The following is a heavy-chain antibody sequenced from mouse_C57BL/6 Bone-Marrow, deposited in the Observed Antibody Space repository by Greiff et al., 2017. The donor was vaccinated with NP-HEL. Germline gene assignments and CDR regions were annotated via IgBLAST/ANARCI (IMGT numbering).Heavy chain of an antibody. D-gene: IGHD2-4*01. V-gene: IGHV5-9*01. Sequence: DVKLVESGGGLVKPGGSLKLSCAASGFTFSSYTMSWVRQTPEKRLEWVATISVGGGNTYYPDSVKGRFTISRDNAKNTLYLQMSSLRSEDTALYYCARHDFPFAYWGQGTLVTVSA. CDR3: ARHDFPFAY. CDR2: ISVGGGNT. J-gene: IGHJ3*01. CDR1: GFTFSSYT.